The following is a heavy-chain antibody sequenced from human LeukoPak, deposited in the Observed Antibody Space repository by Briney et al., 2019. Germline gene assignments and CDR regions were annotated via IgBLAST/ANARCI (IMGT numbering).Heavy chain of an antibody. CDR1: GFTFSSYW. D-gene: IGHD2-2*02. CDR3: ARVDIVVVPAAIVGSGYYYYYMDV. V-gene: IGHV3-7*01. Sequence: PGESLKISCAASGFTFSSYWMSWVRQAPGKGLEWVANIKQDGSEKYYVDSVKGRFTISRDNAKNSLYLQMNSLRAEDTAVYYCARVDIVVVPAAIVGSGYYYYYMDVWGKGTTVTVS. J-gene: IGHJ6*03. CDR2: IKQDGSEK.